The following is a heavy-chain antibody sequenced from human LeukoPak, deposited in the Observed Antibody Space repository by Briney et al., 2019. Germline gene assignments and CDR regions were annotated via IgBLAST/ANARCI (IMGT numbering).Heavy chain of an antibody. J-gene: IGHJ6*03. CDR3: ARALGDNYYYYYMDV. Sequence: GGSLRLSCAASGFTFSSYSMNWVRQAPGKGLEWVSSISSSSSYIYYADSVKGRFTISRDNAKNSLYLQMNSLRAEDTALYYCARALGDNYYYYYMDVWGKGTTVTVSS. V-gene: IGHV3-21*04. D-gene: IGHD1-26*01. CDR1: GFTFSSYS. CDR2: ISSSSSYI.